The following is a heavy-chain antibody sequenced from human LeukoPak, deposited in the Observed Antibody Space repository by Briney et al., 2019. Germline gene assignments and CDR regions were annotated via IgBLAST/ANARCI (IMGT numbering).Heavy chain of an antibody. CDR1: GFSLTTTGVH. CDR2: IYWNDNK. V-gene: IGHV2-5*01. CDR3: TQFDY. Sequence: SGPTLVNPTQTLTLTCTLSGFSLTTTGVHVGWVRQPPGRALEWLALIYWNDNKRYSPSLRNRLTITKDTSKNQVVLTMTNMDPVGTGTYYCTQFDYWGQGTLVTVSS. J-gene: IGHJ4*02.